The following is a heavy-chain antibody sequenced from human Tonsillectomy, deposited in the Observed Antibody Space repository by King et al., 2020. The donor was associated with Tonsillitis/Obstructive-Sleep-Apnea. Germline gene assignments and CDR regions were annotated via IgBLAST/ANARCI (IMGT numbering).Heavy chain of an antibody. CDR1: RFTFSSYT. Sequence: VQLVESGGGLVQPGGSLRLSCAASRFTFSSYTMTWVRQAPGKGLEWVSAITGTGRTTYYADSVKGRFTISRDNSKNTLHLQMNSLRAEDTAVYYCANGHGDDYALDIWGQGTTVTVSS. V-gene: IGHV3-23*04. J-gene: IGHJ3*02. CDR3: ANGHGDDYALDI. CDR2: ITGTGRTT. D-gene: IGHD4-17*01.